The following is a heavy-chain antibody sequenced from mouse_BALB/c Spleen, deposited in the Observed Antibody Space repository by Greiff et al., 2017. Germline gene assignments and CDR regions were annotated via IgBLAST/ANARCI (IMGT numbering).Heavy chain of an antibody. CDR3: TRGGSSTMITGFAY. Sequence: EVKLVESGGGLVQPGGSMKLSCVASGFTFSNYWMNWVRQSPEKGLEWVAEIRLKSNNYATHYAESVKGRFTISRDDSKSSVYLQMNNLRAEDTGIYYCTRGGSSTMITGFAYWGQGTLVTVSA. V-gene: IGHV6-6*02. J-gene: IGHJ3*01. CDR1: GFTFSNYW. CDR2: IRLKSNNYAT. D-gene: IGHD2-4*01.